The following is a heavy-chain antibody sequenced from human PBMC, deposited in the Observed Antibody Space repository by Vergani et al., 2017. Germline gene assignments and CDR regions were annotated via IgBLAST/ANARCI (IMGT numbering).Heavy chain of an antibody. CDR1: GGSISSSSYY. CDR3: ARDVFLAAADGDDI. D-gene: IGHD6-13*01. V-gene: IGHV4-39*07. J-gene: IGHJ3*02. Sequence: QLQLQESGPGLVKPSETLSLTCTVSGGSISSSSYYWGWIRQPPGKGLEWIGEINHSGSTNYNPSLKSRVTISVDTSKNQFSLKLSSVTAADTSVYYCARDVFLAAADGDDIWGQGTMVTVSS. CDR2: INHSGST.